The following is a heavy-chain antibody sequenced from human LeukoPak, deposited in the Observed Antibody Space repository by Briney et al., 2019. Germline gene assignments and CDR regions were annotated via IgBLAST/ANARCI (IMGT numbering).Heavy chain of an antibody. Sequence: GRSLRLSCAASGFTFDDYAMHWVRQAPGKGLEWVSGISWNSGSIGYADSVKGRFTISRDNAKNSLYLQMNSLRAEDMALYYCAKGNSGSYYVAFDYRGQGTLVTVSS. J-gene: IGHJ4*02. CDR1: GFTFDDYA. D-gene: IGHD1-26*01. CDR3: AKGNSGSYYVAFDY. CDR2: ISWNSGSI. V-gene: IGHV3-9*03.